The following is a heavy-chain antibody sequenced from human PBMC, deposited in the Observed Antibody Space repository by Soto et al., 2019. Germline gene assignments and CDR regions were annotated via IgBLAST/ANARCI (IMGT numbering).Heavy chain of an antibody. Sequence: QPGGALRVSCRASVFTFSSYAMSWVRQAPGKGLEWVSAISDSGGSTYYADSMKGRFTISRDNSKNTLYLQMNSLRAEDTAIYYCAKDLTSTSRTPELWGQGTLVTVSS. CDR3: AKDLTSTSRTPEL. CDR1: VFTFSSYA. J-gene: IGHJ4*02. D-gene: IGHD2-2*01. V-gene: IGHV3-23*01. CDR2: ISDSGGST.